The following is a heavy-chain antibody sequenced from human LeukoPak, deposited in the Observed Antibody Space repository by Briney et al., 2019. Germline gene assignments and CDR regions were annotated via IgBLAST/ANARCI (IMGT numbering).Heavy chain of an antibody. J-gene: IGHJ6*03. D-gene: IGHD3-16*01. V-gene: IGHV4-59*01. CDR3: ARETSQKGAHYMDV. Sequence: SETLSLTCTVSGVSISSYYWGWIRQPPGNGLEWIGYIYYSGSTNYNPSLKSRVTISVDTSKNQFSLKLSSVTAADTAVYYCARETSQKGAHYMDVWGKGTTVTISS. CDR2: IYYSGST. CDR1: GVSISSYY.